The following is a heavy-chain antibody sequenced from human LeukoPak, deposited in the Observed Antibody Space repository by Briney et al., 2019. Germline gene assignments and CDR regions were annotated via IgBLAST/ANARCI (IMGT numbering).Heavy chain of an antibody. D-gene: IGHD3-10*01. Sequence: SETLSLTCAVYGGSFSGYYWSWIRQPPGKGLEWIGEINHSGSTNYNPSLKSRVTISVDTSKNQFSLKLSSVTAADTAVYYCARVPRGVTIRGWFDPWGQGTLVTVSS. CDR3: ARVPRGVTIRGWFDP. CDR1: GGSFSGYY. J-gene: IGHJ5*02. CDR2: INHSGST. V-gene: IGHV4-34*01.